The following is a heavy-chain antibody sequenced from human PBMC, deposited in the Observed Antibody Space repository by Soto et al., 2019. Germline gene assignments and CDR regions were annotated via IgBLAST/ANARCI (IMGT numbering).Heavy chain of an antibody. CDR2: ISAYNGNT. J-gene: IGHJ6*02. CDR3: ARDTGRVRTTTVAATLWHYYYYGMDV. Sequence: ASVKVSCKASGYTFTSYGISWVRQAPGQGLEWMGWISAYNGNTNYAQKLQGRVTMTTDTSTSTAYMELRSLRSDDTAVYYCARDTGRVRTTTVAATLWHYYYYGMDVWGQGTTVTVSS. CDR1: GYTFTSYG. D-gene: IGHD2-15*01. V-gene: IGHV1-18*01.